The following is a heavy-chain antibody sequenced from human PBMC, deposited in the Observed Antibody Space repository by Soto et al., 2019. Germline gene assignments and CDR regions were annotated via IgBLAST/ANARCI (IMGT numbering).Heavy chain of an antibody. V-gene: IGHV1-18*01. CDR3: ATTQAWQQLGNFDY. J-gene: IGHJ4*02. D-gene: IGHD6-13*01. CDR2: ISAYNGNT. Sequence: GASVKVSCKASGYTFTSYGISWVRQAPGQGLEWMGWISAYNGNTNYAQKLQGRVTMTTDTSTSTAYMELRSLRSDDTAVYYCATTQAWQQLGNFDYWGQGTLVTVSS. CDR1: GYTFTSYG.